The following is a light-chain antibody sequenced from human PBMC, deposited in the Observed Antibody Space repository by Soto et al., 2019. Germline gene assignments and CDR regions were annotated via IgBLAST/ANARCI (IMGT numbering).Light chain of an antibody. J-gene: IGLJ1*01. CDR2: DNS. CDR1: SSNIGAGFD. Sequence: QSVLTQPPSVSGAPGQRVTISCTGNSSNIGAGFDVHWYQQLPGTAPKLLIYDNSNRPSGVPDRFSGSKSGNTASLTVSGLQAEDEADYYCSSYAGSSNVFGTGTKLTVL. CDR3: SSYAGSSNV. V-gene: IGLV1-40*01.